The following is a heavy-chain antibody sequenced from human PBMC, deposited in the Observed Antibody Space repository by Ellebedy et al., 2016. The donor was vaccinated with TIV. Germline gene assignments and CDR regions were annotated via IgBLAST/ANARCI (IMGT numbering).Heavy chain of an antibody. CDR1: GYTFTGNY. J-gene: IGHJ4*02. V-gene: IGHV1-2*02. CDR2: IIPNSGDS. D-gene: IGHD3-10*01. Sequence: AAPVKVSCKASGYTFTGNYVHWIRQAPGQGLEWLGWIIPNSGDSKFTQKFQGRVTMTRDTSISTAYMELSGLTSDDTAVYFWARGGGSVTYYSFDHWGQGTLVTVSS. CDR3: ARGGGSVTYYSFDH.